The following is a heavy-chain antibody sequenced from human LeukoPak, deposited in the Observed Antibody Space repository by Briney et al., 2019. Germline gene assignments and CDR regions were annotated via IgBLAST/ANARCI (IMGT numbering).Heavy chain of an antibody. J-gene: IGHJ4*02. V-gene: IGHV3-30*18. CDR2: ISYDGSNK. CDR1: GFTFSSYG. CDR3: ANLDYDYVWGSYRPYYFDY. Sequence: GGSLRLSCAASGFTFSSYGMHWVHQAPGKGLEWVAVISYDGSNKYYADSVKGRFTISRDNSKNTLYLQMNSLRAEDTAVYYCANLDYDYVWGSYRPYYFDYWGQGTLVTVSS. D-gene: IGHD3-16*02.